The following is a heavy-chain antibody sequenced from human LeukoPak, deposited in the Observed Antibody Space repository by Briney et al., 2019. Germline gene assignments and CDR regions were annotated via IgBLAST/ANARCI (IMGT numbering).Heavy chain of an antibody. CDR2: ISAYNGNT. D-gene: IGHD6-13*01. CDR3: AKARIAAAGTGAFDV. V-gene: IGHV1-18*01. CDR1: GYTFTSYG. Sequence: GASVKVSCKASGYTFTSYGISWVRQAPGQGLEWMGWISAYNGNTNYAQKLQGRVTMTTDTSTSTAYMELRSLRSDDTAIYYCAKARIAAAGTGAFDVWGQGTMVTVSS. J-gene: IGHJ3*01.